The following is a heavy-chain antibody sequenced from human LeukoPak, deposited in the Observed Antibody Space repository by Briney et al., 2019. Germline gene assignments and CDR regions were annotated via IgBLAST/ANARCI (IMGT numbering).Heavy chain of an antibody. CDR3: ARHLYNPWGFDP. D-gene: IGHD1-14*01. CDR1: GGSSGSISSYY. CDR2: VYYSGST. V-gene: IGHV4-59*01. Sequence: PSETLSLTCTVSGGSSGSISSYYWSWLRQSPGKVLEWIGCVYYSGSTNYNPPLKTRSTVSIDTSKNQFSLKLTSVTAADTAIYYCARHLYNPWGFDPWGQGTLVTVSS. J-gene: IGHJ5*02.